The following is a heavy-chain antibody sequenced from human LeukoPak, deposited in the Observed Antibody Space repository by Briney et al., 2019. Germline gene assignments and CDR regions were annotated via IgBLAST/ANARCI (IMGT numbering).Heavy chain of an antibody. CDR3: AIVGANWGGGYYFDY. CDR1: GGSISSSSYY. V-gene: IGHV4-39*07. J-gene: IGHJ4*02. CDR2: IYYSGST. D-gene: IGHD7-27*01. Sequence: PSETLSLTCTVSGGSISSSSYYWGWIRQPPGKGLEWIGSIYYSGSTYYNPSLKSRVTISEDTSKNQFSLKLSSVTAADTAVYYCAIVGANWGGGYYFDYWGQGTLVTVSS.